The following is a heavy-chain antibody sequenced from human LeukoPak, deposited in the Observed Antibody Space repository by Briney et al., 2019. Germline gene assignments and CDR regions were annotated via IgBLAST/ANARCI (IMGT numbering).Heavy chain of an antibody. CDR2: IYHSGST. CDR1: GGSISSGDYS. Sequence: SETLSLTCTVSGGSISSGDYSWSWIRQPPGKGLEWIGYIYHSGSTYYNPSLKSRVTISVDRSKNQFSLKLSSVTAADTAVYYCARVSKFGDFDYWGQGTLVTVSS. J-gene: IGHJ4*02. V-gene: IGHV4-30-2*01. CDR3: ARVSKFGDFDY. D-gene: IGHD3-10*01.